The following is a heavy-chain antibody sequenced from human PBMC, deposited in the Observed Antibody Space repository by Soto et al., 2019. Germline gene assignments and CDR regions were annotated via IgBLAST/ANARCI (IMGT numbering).Heavy chain of an antibody. CDR2: ISYDGSNK. CDR1: GFTFSSYA. CDR3: ARDTAMVWYYYYGMDV. V-gene: IGHV3-30-3*01. Sequence: QVQLVESGGGVVQPGRSLRLSCAASGFTFSSYAMHWVRQAPGKGLEWVAVISYDGSNKYYADSVKGRFTISRDNSKNTLYLQMNSLRAEDTAVYYCARDTAMVWYYYYGMDVW. D-gene: IGHD5-18*01. J-gene: IGHJ6*01.